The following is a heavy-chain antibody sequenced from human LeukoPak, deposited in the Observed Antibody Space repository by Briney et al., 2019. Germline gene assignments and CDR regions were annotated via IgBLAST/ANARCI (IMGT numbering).Heavy chain of an antibody. Sequence: ASVKVSCTASGYTFTSYYMHWVRQAPGQGLEWMGIINPSGGSTSYAQTFQGRVTITRDTSTSTVYMELSSLRSEDTAVYYCARDRAYYYDSSAPPIRFDPWGQGTLVTVSS. CDR3: ARDRAYYYDSSAPPIRFDP. D-gene: IGHD3-22*01. V-gene: IGHV1-46*01. CDR2: INPSGGST. CDR1: GYTFTSYY. J-gene: IGHJ5*02.